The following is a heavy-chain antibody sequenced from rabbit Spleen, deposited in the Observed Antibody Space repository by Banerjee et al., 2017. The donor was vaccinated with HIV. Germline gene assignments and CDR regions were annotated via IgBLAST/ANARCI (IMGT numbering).Heavy chain of an antibody. V-gene: IGHV1S40*01. Sequence: QQLVESGGGLVKPGASLTLTCKASGFSFSSGYDMCWVRQAPGKGLEWIACIYVGSGGGTKYATWAKGRFTISKTSSTTVTLQMTSLTAADTATYFCARETSSGWGIVSFYFSLWGPGTLVTVS. CDR3: ARETSSGWGIVSFYFSL. CDR2: IYVGSGGGT. CDR1: GFSFSSGYD. J-gene: IGHJ4*01. D-gene: IGHD4-1*01.